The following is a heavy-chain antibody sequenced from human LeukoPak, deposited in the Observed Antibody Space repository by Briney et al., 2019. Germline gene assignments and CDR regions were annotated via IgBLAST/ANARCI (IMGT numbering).Heavy chain of an antibody. D-gene: IGHD5-18*01. CDR3: ASEIEDVDTGIEY. CDR2: VIPILGMA. Sequence: SVNVSCKVSGRSLNSFNINWVRHAPGQGRDWMGRVIPILGMAIYAQTLEDRLKIHTHKSTPTAYTELSSLRSEDTAVYFWASEIEDVDTGIEYWGQGTLVTVSS. V-gene: IGHV1-69*02. CDR1: GRSLNSFN. J-gene: IGHJ4*02.